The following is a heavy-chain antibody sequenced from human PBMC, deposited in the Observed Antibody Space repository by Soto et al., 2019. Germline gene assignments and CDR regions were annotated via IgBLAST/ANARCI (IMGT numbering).Heavy chain of an antibody. CDR3: ARYDYTNYVWDC. CDR2: INQDESAE. V-gene: IGHV3-7*04. D-gene: IGHD4-4*01. J-gene: IGHJ4*02. CDR1: GFTFRTYW. Sequence: GGSLRLSCTASGFTFRTYWMTWVRQAPGNGLEWVANINQDESAEYYVDSVKGRFTISRDNAKNSLYLQMSSLRAGDTAVYYCARYDYTNYVWDCWGQGTLVTVSS.